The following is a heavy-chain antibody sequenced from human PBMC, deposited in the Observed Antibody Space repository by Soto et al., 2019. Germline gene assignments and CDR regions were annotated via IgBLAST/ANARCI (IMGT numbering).Heavy chain of an antibody. CDR1: GGTFSSYA. Sequence: SVKVSCKASGGTFSSYAISWVRQAPGQGLEWMGGIIPIFGTANYAQKFQGRVTITADESTSTAYVELSSLRSEDTAVYYCAIHVSGTVWFDPWGQGTLVTVSS. CDR3: AIHVSGTVWFDP. V-gene: IGHV1-69*13. D-gene: IGHD6-19*01. CDR2: IIPIFGTA. J-gene: IGHJ5*02.